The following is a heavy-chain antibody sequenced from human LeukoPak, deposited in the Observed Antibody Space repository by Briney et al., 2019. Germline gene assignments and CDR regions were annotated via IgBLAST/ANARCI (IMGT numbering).Heavy chain of an antibody. J-gene: IGHJ4*02. Sequence: PSETLSLTCTVSGVSISSSNSYWGWIRQPPGKGLEWIGSIYYSGTAYYNPSLESRVTISVDTSKQQFSLKMSSETAADTAVYYCARRSSRAADFDYWGQGTLVTVSS. D-gene: IGHD6-13*01. V-gene: IGHV4-39*01. CDR2: IYYSGTA. CDR1: GVSISSSNSY. CDR3: ARRSSRAADFDY.